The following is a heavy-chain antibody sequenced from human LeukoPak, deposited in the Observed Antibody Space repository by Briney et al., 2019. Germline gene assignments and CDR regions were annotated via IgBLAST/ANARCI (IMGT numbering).Heavy chain of an antibody. CDR2: ISAYNGNT. CDR3: ARDRFVSSGYYLLCVFDI. V-gene: IGHV1-18*01. D-gene: IGHD3-22*01. CDR1: GYTFTSYG. Sequence: GASVKVSCKASGYTFTSYGISWVRQAPGQGLEWMGWISAYNGNTNYAQKLQGRVTMTTDTSTSTAYMELRSLRSDDTAVYYCARDRFVSSGYYLLCVFDIWGQGTMVTVSS. J-gene: IGHJ3*02.